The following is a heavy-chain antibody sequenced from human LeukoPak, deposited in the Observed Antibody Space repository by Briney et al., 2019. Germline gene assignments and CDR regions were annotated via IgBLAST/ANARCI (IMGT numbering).Heavy chain of an antibody. D-gene: IGHD7-27*01. CDR3: AIDPNWGTHS. J-gene: IGHJ4*02. V-gene: IGHV3-21*04. CDR1: GFTFSSYS. Sequence: GGSLRLSCAASGFTFSSYSMNWVRQAPGKGLEWVSSISSSSSYIYYADSVKGRFTTSRDNSKNALYLQMNSLRVEDTAVYYCAIDPNWGTHSWGQGVLVTVSS. CDR2: ISSSSSYI.